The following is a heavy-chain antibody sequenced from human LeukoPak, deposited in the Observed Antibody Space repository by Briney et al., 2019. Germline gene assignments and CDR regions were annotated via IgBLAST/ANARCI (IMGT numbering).Heavy chain of an antibody. Sequence: GGSLRLSCAASGFTFSNYGMHWVRQAPGKGLEWVAGISKDGNKKYYADSVKGRFIISRDNSKNKLYLQMNSLIAEDTAVYYCAKDWYSFTVVTPFSHWGQGTLVTVSS. J-gene: IGHJ4*02. CDR1: GFTFSNYG. CDR2: ISKDGNKK. V-gene: IGHV3-30*18. D-gene: IGHD4-23*01. CDR3: AKDWYSFTVVTPFSH.